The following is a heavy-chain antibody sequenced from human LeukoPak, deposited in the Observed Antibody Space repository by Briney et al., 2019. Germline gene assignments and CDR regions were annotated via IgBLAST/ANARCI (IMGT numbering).Heavy chain of an antibody. J-gene: IGHJ5*02. V-gene: IGHV3-48*01. D-gene: IGHD5-12*01. CDR1: GFTFSSYS. CDR2: ISSSSSTI. Sequence: GGSLRLSCAASGFTFSSYSMNWVRQAPGKGLEWVSYISSSSSTIYYADSVKGRFTISRDNAKNSLYLQMYSLRAEDTAVYYCAREEWLRGIDPWGQGTLVTVSS. CDR3: AREEWLRGIDP.